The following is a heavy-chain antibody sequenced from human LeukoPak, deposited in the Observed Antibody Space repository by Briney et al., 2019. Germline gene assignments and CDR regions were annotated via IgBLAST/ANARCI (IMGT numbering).Heavy chain of an antibody. CDR3: ARRGRGGSGFEDAFDI. CDR2: IYPGESDT. J-gene: IGHJ3*02. CDR1: GYTFTSYW. Sequence: ESLKISRKGSGYTFTSYWIGWVRHMPGKGLEWRGHIYPGESDTPYSPFFQGQLTIAADKSISTAYVQWSSLKASDSAIYYCARRGRGGSGFEDAFDIWGQGTMVTVSS. V-gene: IGHV5-51*01. D-gene: IGHD3-10*01.